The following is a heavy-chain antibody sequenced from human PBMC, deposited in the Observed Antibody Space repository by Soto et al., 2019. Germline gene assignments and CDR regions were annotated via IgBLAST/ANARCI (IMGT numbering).Heavy chain of an antibody. V-gene: IGHV1-18*01. J-gene: IGHJ4*02. CDR1: GYTFTRYG. Sequence: ASVTVSCQASGYTFTRYGISWVRQAPGQGLEWMGWISAYNGNRNYAQKIQGRVTMTTDTSTNTAYMELRSLRADDTAVYYCARDQVGATGDYWGQGTLVTVSS. CDR2: ISAYNGNR. D-gene: IGHD1-26*01. CDR3: ARDQVGATGDY.